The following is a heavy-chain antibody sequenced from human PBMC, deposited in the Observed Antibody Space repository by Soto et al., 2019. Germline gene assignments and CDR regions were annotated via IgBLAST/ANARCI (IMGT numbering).Heavy chain of an antibody. V-gene: IGHV4-34*01. Sequence: QVQLQQWGAGLLKPSETLSLTCAVYGVSFSGYYWSWIRQPPGKGLEWIGEINHSGSTNYNPSLKSRVTISVDTSKNQFALKLSSVTAADTAVYYCARGGGTYYYYMDVWGKGTTVTVSS. CDR2: INHSGST. J-gene: IGHJ6*03. CDR3: ARGGGTYYYYMDV. CDR1: GVSFSGYY. D-gene: IGHD1-1*01.